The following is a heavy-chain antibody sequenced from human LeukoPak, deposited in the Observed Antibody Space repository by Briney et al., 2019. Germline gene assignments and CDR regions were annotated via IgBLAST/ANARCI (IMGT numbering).Heavy chain of an antibody. D-gene: IGHD3-16*01. J-gene: IGHJ4*02. CDR1: GFTFSSYG. CDR2: ISYDGSNK. V-gene: IGHV3-30*18. Sequence: GGSLRLSCAASGFTFSSYGMHWVRQAPGKGLEWVAVISYDGSNKYYADSVKGRFTISRDNSKNTLYLQMNSLRAEDTAVYYCAKDQKGFESNFDYWGQGTLVTVSS. CDR3: AKDQKGFESNFDY.